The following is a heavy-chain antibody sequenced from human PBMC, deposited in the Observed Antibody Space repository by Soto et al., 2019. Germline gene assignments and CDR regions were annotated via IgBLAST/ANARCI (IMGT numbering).Heavy chain of an antibody. Sequence: GASVKVSCKASGYTFTCYYIHWVRQAPGQGLEWMGWINPNSGGTNYAQKFQGWVTMTRDTSISTAYMELSRLRSDDTAVYYCAREGQHLAILYLDYWGQETLVTVSS. D-gene: IGHD2-21*01. CDR3: AREGQHLAILYLDY. J-gene: IGHJ4*02. CDR2: INPNSGGT. CDR1: GYTFTCYY. V-gene: IGHV1-2*04.